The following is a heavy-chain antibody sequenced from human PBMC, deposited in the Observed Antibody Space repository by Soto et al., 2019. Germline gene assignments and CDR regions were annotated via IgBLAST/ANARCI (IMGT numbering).Heavy chain of an antibody. D-gene: IGHD1-26*01. Sequence: EVQLLESGGGLVQPGGSLRLSCSASGFSFGSNSMAWVRQAPGKGLEWVSSISDTAHRIFHADSVKGRFTISRDNSRNSLYLQMNSLRAEYTDLYYCVILALGKFDFWGQGTLVIVSS. V-gene: IGHV3-23*01. CDR2: ISDTAHRI. CDR1: GFSFGSNS. CDR3: VILALGKFDF. J-gene: IGHJ4*02.